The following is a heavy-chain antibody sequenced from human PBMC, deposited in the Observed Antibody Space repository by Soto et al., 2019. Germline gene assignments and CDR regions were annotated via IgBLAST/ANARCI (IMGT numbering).Heavy chain of an antibody. CDR1: GYSFTSYW. Sequence: GESLKISCNGSGYSFTSYWISWVRQMPGKGLEWMGRIDPSDSYTNYSPSFQGHVTISADKSISTAYLQWSSLKASDTAMYYCARRRYSSSSWSGYGMDVWGQGTTVTVS. CDR3: ARRRYSSSSWSGYGMDV. J-gene: IGHJ6*02. CDR2: IDPSDSYT. D-gene: IGHD6-6*01. V-gene: IGHV5-10-1*01.